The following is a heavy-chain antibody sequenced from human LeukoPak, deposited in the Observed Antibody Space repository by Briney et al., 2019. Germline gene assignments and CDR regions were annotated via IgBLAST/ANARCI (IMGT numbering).Heavy chain of an antibody. V-gene: IGHV4-31*11. J-gene: IGHJ4*02. CDR3: AREGYSSGWTHLDY. Sequence: SETLSLTCAVYGGSFSGYYWSWIRQHPGKGLEWIGYIYYSGSTSYYNPSLKSRVTISVDTSKNQSSLRLSSATAADTAVYYCAREGYSSGWTHLDYWGQGTLVTVSS. CDR2: IYYSGST. CDR1: GGSFSGYY. D-gene: IGHD6-19*01.